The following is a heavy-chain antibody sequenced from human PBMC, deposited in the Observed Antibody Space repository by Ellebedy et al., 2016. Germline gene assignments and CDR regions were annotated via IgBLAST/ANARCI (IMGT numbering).Heavy chain of an antibody. D-gene: IGHD1-1*01. CDR2: INSGGSHP. V-gene: IGHV3-21*01. Sequence: GGSLRLSCSASGFTFSTHSMAWVRQAPGGGLKWVSSINSGGSHPSYADSVQGRFTASRDNAKNTLYLQINSLRAEDTAIYYCVRGTSQSIAATTGGLGYWGQGTLVTVSS. CDR1: GFTFSTHS. CDR3: VRGTSQSIAATTGGLGY. J-gene: IGHJ4*02.